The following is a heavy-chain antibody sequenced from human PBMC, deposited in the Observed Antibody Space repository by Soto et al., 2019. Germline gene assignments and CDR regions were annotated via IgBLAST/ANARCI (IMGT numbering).Heavy chain of an antibody. V-gene: IGHV3-15*01. D-gene: IGHD2-15*01. CDR3: TTDCSGGSCYPGAYSNCSGMDV. J-gene: IGHJ6*02. CDR2: GKSKTNGGAT. CDR1: GFSFSYAW. Sequence: EVQLVESGGGLVKPGGSLRLSCAASGFSFSYAWMSWVRQAPGKGLEWVGRGKSKTNGGATDYAAPVKGRFTISRADLKTPVYLQMDSLKTEDTAVYYCTTDCSGGSCYPGAYSNCSGMDVWCQGTTVTVSS.